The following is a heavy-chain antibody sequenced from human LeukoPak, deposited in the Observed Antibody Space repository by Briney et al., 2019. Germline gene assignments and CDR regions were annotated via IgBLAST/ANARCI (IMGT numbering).Heavy chain of an antibody. Sequence: SETLSLTCTVSGGSISSYYWSWIRQPPGKGLEWIGEINHSGSTNYNPSLKSRVTISVDTSKNQFSLKLSSVTAADTAVYYCASKLLSGGNWFDPWGQGTLVTVSS. CDR1: GGSISSYY. V-gene: IGHV4-34*01. D-gene: IGHD4-23*01. CDR2: INHSGST. CDR3: ASKLLSGGNWFDP. J-gene: IGHJ5*02.